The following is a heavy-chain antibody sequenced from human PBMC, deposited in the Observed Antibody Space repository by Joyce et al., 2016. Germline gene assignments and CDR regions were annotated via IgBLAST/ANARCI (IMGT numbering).Heavy chain of an antibody. CDR3: STNTVLGDAFDI. CDR1: RFTFSNTC. J-gene: IGHJ3*02. V-gene: IGHV3-15*01. CDR2: IKSKTDGGTT. Sequence: VLLVESGGGLVKPGGSLRLSCAAYRFTFSNTCRTWVRQAPGKGMEVVDRIKSKTDGGTTDCAAPVKGRFTISRNDSKKTLYLHMHCLKTEDTAVYYCSTNTVLGDAFDIWGQGTMVSVSS. D-gene: IGHD4-17*01.